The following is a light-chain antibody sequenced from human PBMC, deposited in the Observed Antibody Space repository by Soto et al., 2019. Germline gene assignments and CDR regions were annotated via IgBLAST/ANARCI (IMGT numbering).Light chain of an antibody. J-gene: IGKJ3*01. CDR2: AAS. CDR1: QSVTVNS. Sequence: EILLTQSPSTLSLSPGEGVTLSCRASQSVTVNSLAWYQQKPGQSPSLLIYAASTRAAAVQDRFTGSGAGTEFALTISRLEPEDFGVDYCQQYGDSPLTSGPGTKVDIK. V-gene: IGKV3-20*01. CDR3: QQYGDSPLT.